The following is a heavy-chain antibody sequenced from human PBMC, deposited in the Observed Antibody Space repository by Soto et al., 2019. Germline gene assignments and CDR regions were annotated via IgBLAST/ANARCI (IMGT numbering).Heavy chain of an antibody. CDR3: TKDSSTSYGLDV. J-gene: IGHJ6*02. V-gene: IGHV3-23*01. CDR2: LTTSGSRT. D-gene: IGHD3-16*01. CDR1: GFTFSNYE. Sequence: EMQLLESGGRLVQPGGSLRLSCAASGFTFSNYEMSWVRQAPGKGLEWVAALTTSGSRTYYADSVEGRFTISRDNSNDTLFLQMHSLSVEDTAVYYCTKDSSTSYGLDVWCQGTKVTVSS.